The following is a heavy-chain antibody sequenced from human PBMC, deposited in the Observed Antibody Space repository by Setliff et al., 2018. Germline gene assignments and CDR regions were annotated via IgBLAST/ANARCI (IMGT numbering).Heavy chain of an antibody. V-gene: IGHV1-24*01. CDR2: FDPEDGET. J-gene: IGHJ3*02. CDR3: ATNAGRSSSWYPRRPGEGHAFDI. D-gene: IGHD6-13*01. CDR1: GYTLTELS. Sequence: ASVKVSCKVSGYTLTELSRHWVGRAPGKGLEWMGGFDPEDGETIYAQKFQGRVTMTEDTSTDTAYMELSSLRSEDTAVYYCATNAGRSSSWYPRRPGEGHAFDIWGQGTMVTVSS.